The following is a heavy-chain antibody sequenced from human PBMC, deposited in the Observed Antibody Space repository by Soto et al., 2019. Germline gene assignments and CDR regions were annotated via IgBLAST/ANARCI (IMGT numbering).Heavy chain of an antibody. Sequence: EVQLVESGGGLVKSGGSLRLSCAASGFTLSSYRMTWVRQAPGQGLDWVSSISSSGYYIHYTDSVRGRFTISRDSAKNSVYLQLNSLRAEDTGVYYCAREKEDEGSSSLRVYYGMDAWGQGTTVTVSS. D-gene: IGHD6-6*01. CDR2: ISSSGYYI. J-gene: IGHJ6*02. CDR1: GFTLSSYR. V-gene: IGHV3-21*01. CDR3: AREKEDEGSSSLRVYYGMDA.